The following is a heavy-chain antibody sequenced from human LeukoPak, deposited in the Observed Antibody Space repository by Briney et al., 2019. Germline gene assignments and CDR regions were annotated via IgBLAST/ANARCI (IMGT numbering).Heavy chain of an antibody. J-gene: IGHJ4*02. Sequence: PGGSLRLSCAASGFTFSSYAMSWVRQAPGKGLEWVSAISGSGGSTYYADSVKGRFTISGDNSKNTLYLQMNSLRAEDTAVYYCAKKSGRGYSYGRNYFDYWGQGTLVTVSS. D-gene: IGHD5-18*01. CDR1: GFTFSSYA. V-gene: IGHV3-23*01. CDR2: ISGSGGST. CDR3: AKKSGRGYSYGRNYFDY.